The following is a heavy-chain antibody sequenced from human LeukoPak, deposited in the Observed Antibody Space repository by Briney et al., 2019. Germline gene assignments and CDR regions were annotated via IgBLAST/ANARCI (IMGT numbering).Heavy chain of an antibody. CDR3: ARDFQYYDSSGNYYYYMDV. CDR2: IYYSGST. J-gene: IGHJ6*03. V-gene: IGHV4-39*07. CDR1: GGSISSSSYY. D-gene: IGHD3-22*01. Sequence: SETLSLTCTVSGGSISSSSYYWGWIRQPPGKGLEWIGSIYYSGSTYYNPSLKSRVTISVDTSKNQFSLKLSSVTAADTAVYYCARDFQYYDSSGNYYYYMDVWGKGTTVTVSS.